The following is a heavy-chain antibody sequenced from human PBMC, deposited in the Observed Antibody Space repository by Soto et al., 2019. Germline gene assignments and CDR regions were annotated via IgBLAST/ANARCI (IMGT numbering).Heavy chain of an antibody. CDR2: IYYSGST. CDR1: GGSISSYY. J-gene: IGHJ5*02. D-gene: IGHD2-8*01. Sequence: SETLSLTCTVSGGSISSYYWSWIRQPPGKGLEWIGYIYYSGSTNYNPSLKSRVTISVDTSKNQFSLKLSSVTAADTAMYYCARVGYCTNGVCYTHSSSPTGNNWFDPWGQGTLVTVSS. V-gene: IGHV4-59*01. CDR3: ARVGYCTNGVCYTHSSSPTGNNWFDP.